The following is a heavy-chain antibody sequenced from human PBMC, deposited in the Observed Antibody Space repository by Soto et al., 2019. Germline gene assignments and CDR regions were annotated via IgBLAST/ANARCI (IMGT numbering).Heavy chain of an antibody. V-gene: IGHV1-3*01. CDR3: ARAPSWWYFDL. CDR1: GYTFTSYG. J-gene: IGHJ2*01. Sequence: ASVKVSCKASGYTFTSYGISWVRQAPGQRLEWMGWINAGNGNTKYSQKFQGRVTITRDTSASTAYMELSSLRPEDTAVYYCARAPSWWYFDLWGRGTLVTVSS. CDR2: INAGNGNT.